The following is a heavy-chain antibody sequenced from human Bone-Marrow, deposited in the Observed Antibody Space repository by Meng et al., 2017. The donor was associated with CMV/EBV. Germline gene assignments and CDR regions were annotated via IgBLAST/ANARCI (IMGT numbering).Heavy chain of an antibody. Sequence: ASVKVSCKASGYTFTSYGISWVRQAPGQGLEWMGWISAYNANTDYAQKFQGRVTMTRDTSTSTVYMELSSLRSEDTAVYYCARGTMRTLYYVDYWGQGTLVTVSS. CDR3: ARGTMRTLYYVDY. CDR2: ISAYNANT. V-gene: IGHV1-18*01. CDR1: GYTFTSYG. J-gene: IGHJ4*02. D-gene: IGHD3-10*02.